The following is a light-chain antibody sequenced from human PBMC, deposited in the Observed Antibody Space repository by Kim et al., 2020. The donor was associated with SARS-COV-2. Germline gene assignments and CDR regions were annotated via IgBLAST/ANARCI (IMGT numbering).Light chain of an antibody. V-gene: IGLV3-1*01. CDR3: QAWDSSTFYV. Sequence: SYELTQPPSVSVSPGQTAIITCSADKLGDKYISWYQQKPGQSPLLVIYHNTQRPSVIPERFSGSNSGNTATLTISGTQEMDEADYYCQAWDSSTFYVFGTGTKVTVL. CDR2: HNT. J-gene: IGLJ1*01. CDR1: KLGDKY.